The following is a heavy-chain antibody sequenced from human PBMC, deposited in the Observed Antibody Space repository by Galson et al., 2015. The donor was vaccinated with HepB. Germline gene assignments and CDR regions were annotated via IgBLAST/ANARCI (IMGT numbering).Heavy chain of an antibody. D-gene: IGHD3-10*01. V-gene: IGHV5-51*01. J-gene: IGHJ3*02. Sequence: QSGAEVKKPGESLKTSCKGSGYSFTSYWIGWVRQMPGKGLEWMGIIYPGDSDTRYSPSFQGQVTISADKSISTAYLQWSSLKASDTAMYYCARREGLWFGELKAAFDIWGQGTMVTVSS. CDR1: GYSFTSYW. CDR2: IYPGDSDT. CDR3: ARREGLWFGELKAAFDI.